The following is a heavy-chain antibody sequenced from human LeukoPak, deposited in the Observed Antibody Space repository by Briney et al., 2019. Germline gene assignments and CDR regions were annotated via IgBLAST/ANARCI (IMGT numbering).Heavy chain of an antibody. V-gene: IGHV4-30-2*01. CDR3: ARQYDFWSGYYGY. D-gene: IGHD3-3*01. CDR2: IYHSGST. CDR1: GGSISSGGYY. J-gene: IGHJ4*02. Sequence: SETLSLTCTVSGGSISSGGYYWSWIRQPPGKGLEWIGYIYHSGSTYYNPSLKSRVTISVDRSKNQFSLKLSSVTAADTAVYYCARQYDFWSGYYGYWGQGTLVTVSS.